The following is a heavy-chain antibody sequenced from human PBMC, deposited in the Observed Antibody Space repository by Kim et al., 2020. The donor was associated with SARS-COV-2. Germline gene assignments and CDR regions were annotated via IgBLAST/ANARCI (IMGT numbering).Heavy chain of an antibody. V-gene: IGHV3-30*03. Sequence: GGSLRLSCVASGFTFSSYGMHWVRQAPGKGLEWVAVVSYDGSVKYSVDSAKGRFTISRDNSNNTLYLQMDSLRTEDTAIYYCARTLRHMKYYYSYALDVWRRETAV. CDR2: VSYDGSVK. J-gene: IGHJ6*02. CDR3: ARTLRHMKYYYSYALDV. CDR1: GFTFSSYG.